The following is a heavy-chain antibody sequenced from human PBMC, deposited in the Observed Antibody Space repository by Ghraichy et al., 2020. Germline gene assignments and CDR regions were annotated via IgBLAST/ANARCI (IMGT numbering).Heavy chain of an antibody. D-gene: IGHD7-27*01. Sequence: GGSLRLSCAASGFTFSTYWMAWVRQAPGKGPEWVATMAQDGSEIYYVDSVKDRFTISRDNAKNSLFMEMNSLRVEDTAVYYCARENWGKWDYWGQGILVLVSS. V-gene: IGHV3-7*03. CDR3: ARENWGKWDY. CDR2: MAQDGSEI. CDR1: GFTFSTYW. J-gene: IGHJ4*02.